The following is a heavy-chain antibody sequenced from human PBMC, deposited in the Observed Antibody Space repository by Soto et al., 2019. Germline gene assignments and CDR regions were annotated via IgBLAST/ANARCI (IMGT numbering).Heavy chain of an antibody. CDR3: ARDLWGYCGTDCYPLDV. Sequence: SETLSLTCTVSGGSISSYYWSWIRQPPGKGLEWIGYIYYSGRTVYNPSFKSRVTISVDTSKNQFSLQLDSVTAADTAVYYCARDLWGYCGTDCYPLDVWGQGTTVTVSS. D-gene: IGHD2-21*02. V-gene: IGHV4-59*01. CDR1: GGSISSYY. CDR2: IYYSGRT. J-gene: IGHJ6*02.